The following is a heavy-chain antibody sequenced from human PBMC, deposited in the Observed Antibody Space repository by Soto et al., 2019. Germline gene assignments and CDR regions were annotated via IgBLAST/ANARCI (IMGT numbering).Heavy chain of an antibody. V-gene: IGHV1-69*02. CDR2: IIPILGIA. Sequence: SVKVSCKASGGTFSSYTISWVRQAPGQGLEWMGRIIPILGIANYAQKFQGRVTITADKSTSTAYMELSSLRSEDTAVYYCASCGYRYVYYYYGMDVWGQGTTVTVSS. CDR3: ASCGYRYVYYYYGMDV. D-gene: IGHD5-18*01. J-gene: IGHJ6*02. CDR1: GGTFSSYT.